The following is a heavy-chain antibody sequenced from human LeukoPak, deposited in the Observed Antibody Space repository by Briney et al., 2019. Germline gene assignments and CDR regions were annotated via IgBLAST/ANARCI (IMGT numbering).Heavy chain of an antibody. CDR2: IRSKAYGGTT. CDR1: GFTFADYA. Sequence: GGSLRLSCTASGFTFADYAMSWVSQAPGKGLEWVGFIRSKAYGGTTEYAASVKGRFTISRDDSKSIAYLQMNSLKTEDTAVYYCTRDYASVSSSWAPHFYWGQGTLVTVYS. J-gene: IGHJ4*02. D-gene: IGHD6-13*01. V-gene: IGHV3-49*04. CDR3: TRDYASVSSSWAPHFY.